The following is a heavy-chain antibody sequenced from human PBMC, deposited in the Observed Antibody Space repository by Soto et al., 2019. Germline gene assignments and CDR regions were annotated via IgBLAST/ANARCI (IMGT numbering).Heavy chain of an antibody. J-gene: IGHJ4*02. CDR2: INPSGGST. Sequence: QVQLVQSGAEVKKPGASVKVSCKASGYTFTSYYMHWVRQAPGQGLEWMGIINPSGGSTSYAQKVQGRVTMTRDTSTSTVYMELSSLRSEDTAVYYCARVASGCSGGSCYSRYYFDYWGQGTLVTVSS. V-gene: IGHV1-46*03. CDR3: ARVASGCSGGSCYSRYYFDY. CDR1: GYTFTSYY. D-gene: IGHD2-15*01.